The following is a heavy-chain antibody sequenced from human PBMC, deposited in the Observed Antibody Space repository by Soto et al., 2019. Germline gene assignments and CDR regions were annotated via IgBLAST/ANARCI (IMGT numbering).Heavy chain of an antibody. CDR3: ASPRLWGYYMDV. CDR1: GGSFSGYY. Sequence: SETLSLTCAVYGGSFSGYYWSWIRQPPGKGLEWIGEINHSGSTNYNPSLKSRVTISVDTSKNQFSLKLSSVTAADTAVYYCASPRLWGYYMDVWGKGTTVTVSS. D-gene: IGHD2-21*01. J-gene: IGHJ6*03. V-gene: IGHV4-34*01. CDR2: INHSGST.